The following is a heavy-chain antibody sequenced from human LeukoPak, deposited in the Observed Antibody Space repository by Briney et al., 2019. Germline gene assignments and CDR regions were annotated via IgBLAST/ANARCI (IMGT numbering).Heavy chain of an antibody. Sequence: GESLKISCKASGYSFPNYWIAWVRRMPGKGLGWMGIIYPVDSHTRYSPSFQDQVTISVDKSISTAYLQWSSLKASDTAMYYCARGPYAYTSSATLGSYNWFDPWGQGSLVTVSS. D-gene: IGHD2-2*02. CDR3: ARGPYAYTSSATLGSYNWFDP. V-gene: IGHV5-51*01. CDR2: IYPVDSHT. CDR1: GYSFPNYW. J-gene: IGHJ5*02.